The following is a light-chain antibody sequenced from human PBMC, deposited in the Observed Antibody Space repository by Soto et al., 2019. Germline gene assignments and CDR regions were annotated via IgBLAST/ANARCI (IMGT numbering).Light chain of an antibody. CDR1: SSYVCGYNY. Sequence: QSALTQPASVSGSPGQSITNSCTGTSSYVCGYNYVSWYQQHPGKAPKLMIYEVINRPSGVSNRFSGSQSGNPASLTISGFQAEDEADYYCGAYTRASTLVFGTGTQVT. CDR3: GAYTRASTLV. CDR2: EVI. V-gene: IGLV2-14*01. J-gene: IGLJ1*01.